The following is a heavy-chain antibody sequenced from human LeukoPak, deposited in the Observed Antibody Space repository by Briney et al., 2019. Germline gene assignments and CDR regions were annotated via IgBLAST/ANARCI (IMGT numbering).Heavy chain of an antibody. CDR2: IYSTGST. J-gene: IGHJ4*02. CDR3: ARGHYGSGTGTYPD. CDR1: GGSINYYY. Sequence: SETLSLTCTVSGGSINYYYWNWIRQPAGKGLEWIGRIYSTGSTNYNPSLKSRVTMSVDTSKNQVSLKLNSVTAADTAVYYCARGHYGSGTGTYPDWGQGTLVTVSS. V-gene: IGHV4-4*07. D-gene: IGHD3-10*01.